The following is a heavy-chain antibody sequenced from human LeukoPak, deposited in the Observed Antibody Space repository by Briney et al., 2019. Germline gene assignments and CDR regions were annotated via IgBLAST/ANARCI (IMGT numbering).Heavy chain of an antibody. J-gene: IGHJ5*02. V-gene: IGHV1-8*01. CDR1: GYTFTICE. Sequence: ASVKVSCKASGYTFTICEFNWVRQAPGQGLEWLGYISPDTGNTGYAQKFQGRVTMTRDTSISTTYMELSSLTSEDTAVYYCARGPRFDPWGQGTLVTVSS. CDR2: ISPDTGNT. CDR3: ARGPRFDP.